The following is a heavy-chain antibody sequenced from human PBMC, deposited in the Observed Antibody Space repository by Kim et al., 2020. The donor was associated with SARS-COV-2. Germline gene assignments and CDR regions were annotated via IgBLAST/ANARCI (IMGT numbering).Heavy chain of an antibody. CDR2: SRDKTNSYTT. V-gene: IGHV3-72*01. CDR1: GFNLNDHY. J-gene: IGHJ4*02. CDR3: ARGAIGDY. Sequence: GGSLRLSCAASGFNLNDHYIDWARQAPGKGLEWVGRSRDKTNSYTTDYAASVKGRFSISRDDSDNSLYLQMNSLKIEDTAVYYCARGAIGDYWGQGTLVT. D-gene: IGHD3-16*01.